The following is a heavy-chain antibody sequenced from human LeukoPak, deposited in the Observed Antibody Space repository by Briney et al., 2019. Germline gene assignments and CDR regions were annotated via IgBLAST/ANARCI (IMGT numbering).Heavy chain of an antibody. CDR1: GFTFSRSW. J-gene: IGHJ4*02. CDR3: ARGPAANSGKYYVGDY. D-gene: IGHD1-26*01. Sequence: QTGGSLRLSCAASGFTFSRSWMHWVRQAPGKGLVWVSRINDDGRTTSYADPVKGRFTISSDNAKNTLYLQRKSRRAEATAVYYFARGPAANSGKYYVGDYWGEGTLATASS. CDR2: INDDGRTT. V-gene: IGHV3-74*01.